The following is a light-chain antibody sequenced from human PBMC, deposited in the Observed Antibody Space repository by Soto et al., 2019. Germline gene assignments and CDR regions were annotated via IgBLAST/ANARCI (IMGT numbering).Light chain of an antibody. CDR1: QSVNDY. Sequence: EIVLTQSPATLSLSPGERATLSCRASQSVNDYLAWYQQKPGQAPRLLIYDASNRATGIPARFSGWGCGTEFTLTIITLEPEDFAVYFCQQRSNWQELTFGGGTKVEIK. CDR2: DAS. J-gene: IGKJ4*01. V-gene: IGKV3-11*01. CDR3: QQRSNWQELT.